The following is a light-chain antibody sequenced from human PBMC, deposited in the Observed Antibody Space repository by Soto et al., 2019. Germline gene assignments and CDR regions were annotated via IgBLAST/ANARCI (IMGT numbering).Light chain of an antibody. CDR2: QAS. CDR1: QSIRNW. Sequence: DIQMTQSPSTLSASVGDRVTITCRASQSIRNWLAWYQQKPGKAPKLLIHQASTLQSGVPSRFSGSGSGTEFTLNISSLQPDDFASYYCQQYNSYSTFGQGTKVDIK. CDR3: QQYNSYST. J-gene: IGKJ1*01. V-gene: IGKV1-5*03.